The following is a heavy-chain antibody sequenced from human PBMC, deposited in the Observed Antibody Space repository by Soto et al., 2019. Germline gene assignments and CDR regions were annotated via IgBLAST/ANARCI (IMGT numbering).Heavy chain of an antibody. CDR2: IIPVFSTA. J-gene: IGHJ4*02. V-gene: IGHV1-69*01. D-gene: IGHD3-22*01. CDR1: GGLFSSYA. Sequence: QEQLVQSGAEVKKPGSSVKVSCKASGGLFSSYAISWVRQAPGQGLEWMGGIIPVFSTAYYAQKFQGRVTITADESTNTAYVELSSLRSEDTAMYYCARGGSGYVWFNDFWGQGSLVTVSS. CDR3: ARGGSGYVWFNDF.